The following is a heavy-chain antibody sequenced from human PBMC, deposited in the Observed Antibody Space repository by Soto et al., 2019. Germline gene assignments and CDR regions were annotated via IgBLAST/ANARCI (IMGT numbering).Heavy chain of an antibody. J-gene: IGHJ4*02. CDR1: GGSISSGGYS. CDR3: ARGPTMVRGVKTYYFDY. D-gene: IGHD3-10*01. CDR2: IYHSGST. Sequence: SETLSLTCAVSGGSISSGGYSWSWIRQPPGKGLEWIGYIYHSGSTYYNPSLKSRVTISVDRSKNQFSLKLSSVTAADTAVYYCARGPTMVRGVKTYYFDYWGQGTLVTVSS. V-gene: IGHV4-30-2*01.